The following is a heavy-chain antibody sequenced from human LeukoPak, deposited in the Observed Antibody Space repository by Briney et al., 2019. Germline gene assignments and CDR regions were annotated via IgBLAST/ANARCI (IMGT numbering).Heavy chain of an antibody. J-gene: IGHJ4*02. V-gene: IGHV3-48*01. Sequence: GGSLRLSCAASGFTFSSYSMNWVRQAPGKGLEWVSYISSSSSTIYYADSVKGRFTISRDNAKNSLYLQMNSLRAEDTAVYYCARDEFSSSPGYFDYWGQGTLVTVSS. CDR2: ISSSSSTI. CDR1: GFTFSSYS. CDR3: ARDEFSSSPGYFDY. D-gene: IGHD2-2*01.